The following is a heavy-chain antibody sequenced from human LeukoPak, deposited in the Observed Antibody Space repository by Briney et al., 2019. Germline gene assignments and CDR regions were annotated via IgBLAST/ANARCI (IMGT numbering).Heavy chain of an antibody. CDR3: ARKNFYPNWFFDV. J-gene: IGHJ2*01. D-gene: IGHD3-3*01. V-gene: IGHV4-59*08. Sequence: SESLSLTCIVSGGSMSGHYWNWIRQSPGKALEWIGYVSDSGDTNHNPALKSRVSISVDTSKNQFSLRLMSLTATDTALYFCARKNFYPNWFFDVWGRGTLVTVSS. CDR2: VSDSGDT. CDR1: GGSMSGHY.